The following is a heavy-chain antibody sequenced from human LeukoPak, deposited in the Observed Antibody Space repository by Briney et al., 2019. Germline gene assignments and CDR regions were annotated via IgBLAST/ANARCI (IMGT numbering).Heavy chain of an antibody. Sequence: RPSETLSLTCTVSGGSISSSSYYWGWIRQPPGKGLEWIGSIYYSGSTYYNPSLKSRVTISVDTSKIQFSLKLSSVTATDTAVYYCARTALGSNYFDYCGQGTLVTVSS. V-gene: IGHV4-39*01. D-gene: IGHD7-27*01. CDR2: IYYSGST. CDR3: ARTALGSNYFDY. CDR1: GGSISSSSYY. J-gene: IGHJ4*02.